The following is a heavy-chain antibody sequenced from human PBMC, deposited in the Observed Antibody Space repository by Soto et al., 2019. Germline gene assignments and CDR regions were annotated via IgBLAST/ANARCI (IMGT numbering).Heavy chain of an antibody. CDR2: VSAYNRNT. V-gene: IGHV1-18*01. D-gene: IGHD1-26*01. J-gene: IGHJ4*02. CDR1: GYTFSNYG. CDR3: ARERRWEPLLY. Sequence: QVQLVQSGPEVKKPGASVKVSCKGSGYTFSNYGVTWVRQAPGQGLERLGWVSAYNRNTDYAQKFEDRATMTIDTSTNTAYLELPGLTPDDTAVYYCARERRWEPLLYWGQGT.